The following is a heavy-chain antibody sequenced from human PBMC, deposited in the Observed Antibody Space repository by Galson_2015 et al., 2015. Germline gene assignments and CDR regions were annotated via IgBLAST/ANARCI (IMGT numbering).Heavy chain of an antibody. D-gene: IGHD1-26*01. CDR1: GFTFSSYG. V-gene: IGHV3-30*18. CDR2: ISYDGSNK. CDR3: AKDLAGATPYYYYYGMDV. Sequence: SLRLSCAASGFTFSSYGMHWVRQAPGKGLEWVAVISYDGSNKYYADSVKGRFTISRDNSKNTLYLQMNSLRAEDTAVYYCAKDLAGATPYYYYYGMDVWGQGTTVTVSS. J-gene: IGHJ6*02.